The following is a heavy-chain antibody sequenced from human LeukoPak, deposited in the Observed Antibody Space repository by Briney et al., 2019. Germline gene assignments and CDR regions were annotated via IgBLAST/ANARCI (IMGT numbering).Heavy chain of an antibody. J-gene: IGHJ4*02. CDR1: GGSISSYY. D-gene: IGHD2/OR15-2a*01. V-gene: IGHV4-4*07. Sequence: SETLFLTCTVSGGSISSYYWSWIRQPPGEGLEWIGRIYTSGSTNFNPSLKSRVTMSVDTSKNQFSLKLSSVTAADTAVYYCARRNPKPFSRFDYWGQGTLVTVSS. CDR3: ARRNPKPFSRFDY. CDR2: IYTSGST.